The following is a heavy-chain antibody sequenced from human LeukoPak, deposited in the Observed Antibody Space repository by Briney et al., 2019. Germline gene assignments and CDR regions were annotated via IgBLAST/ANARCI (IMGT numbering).Heavy chain of an antibody. CDR3: AVEQGVDY. V-gene: IGHV4-34*01. CDR2: INHSGST. J-gene: IGHJ4*02. Sequence: SETLSLTCAVYGGSFSGYYWSWIPQLPGKGLEWIGEINHSGSTNYNPSLKSRVTISVDTSKNQFSLKLSSVTAADTAVYYCAVEQGVDYWGQGTLVTVSS. D-gene: IGHD5-24*01. CDR1: GGSFSGYY.